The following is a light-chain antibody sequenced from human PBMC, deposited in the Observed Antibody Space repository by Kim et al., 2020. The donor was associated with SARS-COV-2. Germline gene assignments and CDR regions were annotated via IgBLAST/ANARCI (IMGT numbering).Light chain of an antibody. CDR3: QQYYSYPYS. CDR1: QGISSY. V-gene: IGKV1-8*01. Sequence: SASTGDRVTVTCRASQGISSYLAWYQQKPEKAPKLLIYAASTVQSGVPSRFSGSGSGTDFTLTISCLQSEDFATYYCQQYYSYPYSFGQGTKLEI. CDR2: AAS. J-gene: IGKJ2*03.